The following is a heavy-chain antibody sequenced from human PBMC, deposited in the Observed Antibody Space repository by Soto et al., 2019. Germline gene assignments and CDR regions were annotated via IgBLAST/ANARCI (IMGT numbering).Heavy chain of an antibody. CDR3: AREGGVLRFLEWLPHPDWYFDL. J-gene: IGHJ2*01. V-gene: IGHV3-30-3*01. CDR2: ISYDGSDK. Sequence: GGSLRLSCAASGFTFSSYAMHWVRQAPGKGLEWVAVISYDGSDKYYADSVKGRFTISRDNSKNTLYLQMNSLRAEDTAVYYCAREGGVLRFLEWLPHPDWYFDLWGRGTLVTVSS. D-gene: IGHD3-3*01. CDR1: GFTFSSYA.